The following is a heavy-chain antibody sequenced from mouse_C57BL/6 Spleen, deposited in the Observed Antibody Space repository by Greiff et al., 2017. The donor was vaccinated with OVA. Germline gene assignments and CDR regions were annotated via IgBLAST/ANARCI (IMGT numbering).Heavy chain of an antibody. V-gene: IGHV2-6-1*01. CDR2: IWSDGST. CDR3: ARHFYDGYYAMDY. CDR1: GFSLTSYG. D-gene: IGHD2-3*01. Sequence: VQGVESGPGLVAPSQSLSITCTVSGFSLTSYGVHWVRQPPGKGLEWLVVIWSDGSTTYNSALKSRLSISKDNSKSQVFLKMNSLQTDDTAMYYCARHFYDGYYAMDYWGQGTSVTVSS. J-gene: IGHJ4*01.